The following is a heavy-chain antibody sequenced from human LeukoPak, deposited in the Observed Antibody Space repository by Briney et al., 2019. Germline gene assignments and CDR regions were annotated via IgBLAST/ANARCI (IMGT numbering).Heavy chain of an antibody. CDR1: GGSISSGSYY. Sequence: SETLSLTCTFSGGSISSGSYYWSWIRQPAGKGLEWIGRIYTSGSTNYNPSLKSRVTISVDTSKNQFSLKLSSVTAADTAVYYCARDGGSKPDYGGNYWFDPWGQGTLVTVS. CDR2: IYTSGST. D-gene: IGHD4-23*01. V-gene: IGHV4-61*02. CDR3: ARDGGSKPDYGGNYWFDP. J-gene: IGHJ5*02.